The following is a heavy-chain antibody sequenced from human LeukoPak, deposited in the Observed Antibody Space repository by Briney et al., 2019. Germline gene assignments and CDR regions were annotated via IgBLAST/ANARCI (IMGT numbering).Heavy chain of an antibody. Sequence: GASLPISCQGSGYNFDTYWIGWVRQLPGKGLEYMGIFYPGDSDTRYSPSFRGQVTISFDKSIRIAYLHWTSLKASGTAMYYCARAPTSVSNPYFFDSWGQGTLVTVSS. CDR2: FYPGDSDT. CDR3: ARAPTSVSNPYFFDS. CDR1: GYNFDTYW. J-gene: IGHJ4*02. D-gene: IGHD4-17*01. V-gene: IGHV5-51*01.